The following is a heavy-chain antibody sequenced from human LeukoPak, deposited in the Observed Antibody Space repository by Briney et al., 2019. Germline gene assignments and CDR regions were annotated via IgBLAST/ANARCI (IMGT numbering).Heavy chain of an antibody. J-gene: IGHJ4*02. V-gene: IGHV3-11*01. CDR1: GFTFSDYY. D-gene: IGHD5-18*01. CDR3: ARDRPIRYSYGQTPIDY. Sequence: GGSLRLSCAAPGFTFSDYYMSWIRQAPGKGLEWVSYISSSGSTIYYADSVKGRFTISRDNAKNSLYLQMNSLRAEDTAVYYCARDRPIRYSYGQTPIDYWGQGTLVTVSS. CDR2: ISSSGSTI.